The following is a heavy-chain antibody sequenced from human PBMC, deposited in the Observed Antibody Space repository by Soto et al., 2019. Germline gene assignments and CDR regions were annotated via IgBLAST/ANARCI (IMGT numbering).Heavy chain of an antibody. V-gene: IGHV2-70*04. CDR2: IDWDDDK. Sequence: SGPTLVNHTHTITVTCTFSGFSLSTSGMRVSWIRQPPGKALEWLARIDWDDDKFYSTSLKTRLTISKDTSKNQVVLTMTNMDPVDTATYYCARTPYGEYRRNGMDVGGQGTTVTVS. D-gene: IGHD4-17*01. J-gene: IGHJ6*02. CDR3: ARTPYGEYRRNGMDV. CDR1: GFSLSTSGMR.